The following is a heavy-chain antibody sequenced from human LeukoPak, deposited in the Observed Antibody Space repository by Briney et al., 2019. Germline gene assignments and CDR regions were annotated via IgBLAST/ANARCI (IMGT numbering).Heavy chain of an antibody. D-gene: IGHD5-18*01. V-gene: IGHV1-2*02. CDR1: GYTFTRYY. J-gene: IGHJ3*02. CDR2: INPNSGGT. Sequence: GASVKVSCKASGYTFTRYYMHWVRQAPGQGLEWMGWINPNSGGTNYAQKFQGRVTMTSDTSISTAYMELSRLRSDDTAVYYCARVRIQLSMGDAFDIWGQGTMVTVSS. CDR3: ARVRIQLSMGDAFDI.